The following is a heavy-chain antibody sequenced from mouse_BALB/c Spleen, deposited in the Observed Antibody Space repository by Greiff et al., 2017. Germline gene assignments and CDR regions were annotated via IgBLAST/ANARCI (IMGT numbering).Heavy chain of an antibody. CDR3: ATLYYGSSHDY. CDR1: GYTFTSYW. CDR2: IDPSDSYT. V-gene: IGHV1-69*02. D-gene: IGHD1-1*01. J-gene: IGHJ2*01. Sequence: LQESGAELVKPGASVKLSCKASGYTFTSYWMHWVKQRPGQGLEWIGEIDPSDSYTNYNQKFKGKATLTVDKSSSTAYMQLSSLTSEDSAVYYCATLYYGSSHDYWGQGTTLTVSS.